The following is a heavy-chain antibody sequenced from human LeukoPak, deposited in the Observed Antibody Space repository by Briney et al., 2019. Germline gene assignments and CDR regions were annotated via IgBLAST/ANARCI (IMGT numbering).Heavy chain of an antibody. CDR3: AREQVYFSSTSCPFDY. J-gene: IGHJ4*02. CDR1: GYTFTGYY. D-gene: IGHD2-2*01. V-gene: IGHV1-2*02. CDR2: INPNSGGT. Sequence: GASVKVSCKASGYTFTGYYMHWVRQAPGQGLDWMGWINPNSGGTNYAQKFQDRVTMTRDTSISTAYMDLSRLRSDDTGVYYCAREQVYFSSTSCPFDYWGQGTLVTVSS.